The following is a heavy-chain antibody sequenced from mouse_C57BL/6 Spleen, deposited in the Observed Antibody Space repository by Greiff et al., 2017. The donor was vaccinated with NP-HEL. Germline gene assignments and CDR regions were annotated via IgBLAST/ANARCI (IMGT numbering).Heavy chain of an antibody. CDR2: IDPSDSYT. J-gene: IGHJ2*01. CDR1: GYTFTSYW. CDR3: ARATMVTTGDY. D-gene: IGHD2-2*01. V-gene: IGHV1-50*01. Sequence: QVQLQQPGAELVKPGASVKLSCKASGYTFTSYWMQWVKQRPGQGLEWIGEIDPSDSYTNYNQKFKGKATLTVDTSSSTAYMQLSSLTSEDAAVYYCARATMVTTGDYWGQGTTLTVSS.